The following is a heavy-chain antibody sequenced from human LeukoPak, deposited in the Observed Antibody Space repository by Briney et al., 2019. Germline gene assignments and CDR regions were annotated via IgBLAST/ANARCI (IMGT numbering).Heavy chain of an antibody. CDR3: ARDRRDSSGYYLFDY. V-gene: IGHV3-21*01. CDR2: ISSSSGYM. CDR1: GFTFSSYS. Sequence: PGGSLRLSCAASGFTFSSYSMNWVRQAPGKGLEWVSSISSSSGYMYYADSVKGRFTISRDNAKNSLYLQMNSLRAEDTAVYYCARDRRDSSGYYLFDYWGQGTLVTVSS. D-gene: IGHD3-22*01. J-gene: IGHJ4*02.